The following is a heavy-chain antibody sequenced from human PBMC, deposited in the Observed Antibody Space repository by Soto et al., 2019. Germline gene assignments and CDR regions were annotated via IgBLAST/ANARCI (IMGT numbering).Heavy chain of an antibody. J-gene: IGHJ6*02. CDR2: IIPIFGTA. D-gene: IGHD2-2*01. CDR3: ARDVLVPAATYYYGMDV. V-gene: IGHV1-69*13. CDR1: VCTFSSYA. Sequence: SVKVSCKASVCTFSSYAISGVRQAPGQGLEWMGGIIPIFGTANYAQKFQGRVTITADESTSTAYMELSSLRSEDTAVYYCARDVLVPAATYYYGMDVWG.